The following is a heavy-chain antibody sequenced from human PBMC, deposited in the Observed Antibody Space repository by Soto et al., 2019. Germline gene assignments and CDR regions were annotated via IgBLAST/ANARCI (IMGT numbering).Heavy chain of an antibody. CDR2: IYWSGDE. Sequence: SGPTLVNPTRPLTLTCSFSGFSFSTSGVGVGWVRQPPGKALEWLALIYWSGDEHYRPPLKSRLTITKDTSNNQVVLIMTNMDPVDTATYYCARGLATLPVFAFDVWGQGTTVTVSS. D-gene: IGHD6-6*01. CDR3: ARGLATLPVFAFDV. V-gene: IGHV2-5*01. CDR1: GFSFSTSGVG. J-gene: IGHJ3*01.